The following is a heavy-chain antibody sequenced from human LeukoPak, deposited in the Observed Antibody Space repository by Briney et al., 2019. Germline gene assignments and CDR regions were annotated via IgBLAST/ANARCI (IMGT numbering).Heavy chain of an antibody. CDR1: GGSFSGYY. Sequence: SETLSLTCAVYGGSFSGYYWSWIRQPPGKGLEWIGEINHSGSTNYNPSLKSRVTISVDKSKNQSSLKLSSVTAADTAVYYCARTYYYGSGGDYWGQGTLVTVSS. CDR3: ARTYYYGSGGDY. CDR2: INHSGST. D-gene: IGHD3-10*01. J-gene: IGHJ4*02. V-gene: IGHV4-34*01.